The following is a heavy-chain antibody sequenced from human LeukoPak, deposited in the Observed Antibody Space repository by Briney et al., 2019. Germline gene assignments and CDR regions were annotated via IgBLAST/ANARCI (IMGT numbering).Heavy chain of an antibody. J-gene: IGHJ5*02. CDR1: GYTFTSYA. CDR2: ISAYNGNT. Sequence: ASVTVSCKASGYTFTSYAMNWVRQAPGQGLEWMGWISAYNGNTNYAQKLQGRVTMTTDTSTSTAYMELRSLRSDDTAVYYCARGRPPYTVTTRGNWFDPWGQGTLVTVSS. V-gene: IGHV1-18*01. CDR3: ARGRPPYTVTTRGNWFDP. D-gene: IGHD4-17*01.